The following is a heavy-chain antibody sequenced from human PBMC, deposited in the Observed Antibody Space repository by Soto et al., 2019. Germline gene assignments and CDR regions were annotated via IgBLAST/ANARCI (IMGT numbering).Heavy chain of an antibody. Sequence: SETLSLTCAVYGGSFSGYYWSWIRQPPGKGLEWIGEINHSGSTNYNPSLKSRVTISVDTSKNQFSLKLSSVTAADTAVYYCARSVFERDAFDIWGQGTMVTVSS. J-gene: IGHJ3*02. CDR2: INHSGST. CDR1: GGSFSGYY. V-gene: IGHV4-34*01. CDR3: ARSVFERDAFDI.